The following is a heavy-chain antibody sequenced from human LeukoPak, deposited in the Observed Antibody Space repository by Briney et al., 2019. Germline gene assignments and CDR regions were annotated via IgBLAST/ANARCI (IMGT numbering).Heavy chain of an antibody. J-gene: IGHJ4*01. V-gene: IGHV4-59*08. CDR3: ARHRDYYDT. Sequence: SETLSLTCTVSGASINNNFWTWIRQPPGKGLEWVGYIYSSGSANYNPSLKSRVIISGDTSKDQISLNLTSVTAADTAVYFCARHRDYYDTWGHGTLVTVSS. CDR2: IYSSGSA. CDR1: GASINNNF. D-gene: IGHD3-22*01.